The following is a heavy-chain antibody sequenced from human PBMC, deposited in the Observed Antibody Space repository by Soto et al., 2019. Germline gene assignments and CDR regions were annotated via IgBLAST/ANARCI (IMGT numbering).Heavy chain of an antibody. CDR2: INHSGST. V-gene: IGHV4-34*01. CDR3: AKQSSSSSSHENDY. Sequence: SETLSLTCAVYGGSFSGYYWSWIRQPPGKGLEWIGEINHSGSTNYNPSLKSRVTISVDTSKNQFSLKLSSVTAADTAVYYCAKQSSSSSSHENDYWGQGTLVTVSS. D-gene: IGHD6-6*01. CDR1: GGSFSGYY. J-gene: IGHJ4*02.